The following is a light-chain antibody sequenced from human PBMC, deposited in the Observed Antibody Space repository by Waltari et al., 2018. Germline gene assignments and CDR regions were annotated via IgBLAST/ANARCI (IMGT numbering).Light chain of an antibody. J-gene: IGKJ4*01. CDR2: KAS. Sequence: DVQLLHSPSTLSASVGDRVTITCRASESVKNNLAWYQHQPGKAPQVLVHKASRLESGVASRFSGSGYGTEFTLTISSLEPDDFATYYCHQYNTLPLTFGGGTKVEIK. CDR3: HQYNTLPLT. V-gene: IGKV1-5*03. CDR1: ESVKNN.